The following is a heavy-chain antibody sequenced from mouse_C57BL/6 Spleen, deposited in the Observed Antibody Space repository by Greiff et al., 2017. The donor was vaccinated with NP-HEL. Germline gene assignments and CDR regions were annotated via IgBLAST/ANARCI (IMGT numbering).Heavy chain of an antibody. CDR1: GFTFTDYY. CDR2: IRNKANGYTT. J-gene: IGHJ2*01. D-gene: IGHD4-1*01. V-gene: IGHV7-3*01. CDR3: ARRNWDPYFDY. Sequence: EVKLMESGGGLVQPGGSLSLSCAASGFTFTDYYMSWVRQPPGKALEWLGFIRNKANGYTTEYSASVKGRFTISRDNSQSILYLQMNALRAEDSATYYCARRNWDPYFDYWGQGTTLTVSS.